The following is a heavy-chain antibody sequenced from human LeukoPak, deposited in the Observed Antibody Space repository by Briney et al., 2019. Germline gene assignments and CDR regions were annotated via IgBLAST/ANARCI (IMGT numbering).Heavy chain of an antibody. CDR3: AKALGYCSTTSCYFDS. CDR1: GFTFGDYA. Sequence: PGGSLRLSCTVSGFTFGDYALNWVRQAPGKGLEWVSAISGSGGSTYYADSVKGRFTISRDNSKNTLYLQMNSLRAEDTAVYYCAKALGYCSTTSCYFDSWGQGTLVTVSS. J-gene: IGHJ4*02. V-gene: IGHV3-23*01. CDR2: ISGSGGST. D-gene: IGHD2-2*01.